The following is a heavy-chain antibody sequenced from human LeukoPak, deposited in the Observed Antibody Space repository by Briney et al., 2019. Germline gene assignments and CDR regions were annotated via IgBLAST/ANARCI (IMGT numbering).Heavy chain of an antibody. V-gene: IGHV3-48*03. J-gene: IGHJ4*02. D-gene: IGHD6-19*01. Sequence: PGRTLRLSCAASGFTFSSYEMNWVRQATGRGMEWGSYISSSGSTIYYADSVKGRFTISRDNAKNSLYLQMNSLRAEDTAVYYCARDLVAVAATFDYWGQGTLVTVSS. CDR3: ARDLVAVAATFDY. CDR1: GFTFSSYE. CDR2: ISSSGSTI.